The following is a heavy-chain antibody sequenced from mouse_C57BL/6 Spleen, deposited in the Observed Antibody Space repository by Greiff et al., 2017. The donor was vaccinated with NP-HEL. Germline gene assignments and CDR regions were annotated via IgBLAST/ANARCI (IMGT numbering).Heavy chain of an antibody. J-gene: IGHJ2*01. CDR3: ARGGGYDGYYPSFGY. CDR1: GYTFTDYN. Sequence: EVQLQQSGPELVKPGATVKMSCKASGYTFTDYNMHWVKQSHGKSLEWIGYINPNNGGTSYNQKFKGKATLTVNKSSSTAYMELRSLTSEDSAVYYCARGGGYDGYYPSFGYWGQGTTLTVSS. V-gene: IGHV1-22*01. CDR2: INPNNGGT. D-gene: IGHD2-3*01.